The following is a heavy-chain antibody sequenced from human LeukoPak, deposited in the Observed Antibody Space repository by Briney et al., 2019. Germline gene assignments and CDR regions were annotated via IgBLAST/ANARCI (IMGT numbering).Heavy chain of an antibody. CDR3: ARGDIVGATDDAFDI. CDR2: INHSGST. J-gene: IGHJ3*02. Sequence: SETLSLTCAVYGGSFSGYYWSWNRQPPGKGLEWIGEINHSGSTNYNPSLKSRVTISVDTSKNQFSLKLSSVTAADTAVYYCARGDIVGATDDAFDIWGQGTMVTVSS. CDR1: GGSFSGYY. D-gene: IGHD1-26*01. V-gene: IGHV4-34*01.